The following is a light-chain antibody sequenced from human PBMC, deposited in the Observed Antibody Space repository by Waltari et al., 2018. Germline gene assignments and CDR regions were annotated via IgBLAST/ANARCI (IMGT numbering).Light chain of an antibody. CDR2: SNN. Sequence: QSVLTQPPSASGTPGQRVTISCSGSSSNIGSNTVNWYQQRPGPAPKLLIYSNNQRPSGVPDRFSGSKSGTSASLAISGLQSEDEADYYCAAWDDSLNGVVFGGGTKLTVL. V-gene: IGLV1-44*01. CDR3: AAWDDSLNGVV. CDR1: SSNIGSNT. J-gene: IGLJ2*01.